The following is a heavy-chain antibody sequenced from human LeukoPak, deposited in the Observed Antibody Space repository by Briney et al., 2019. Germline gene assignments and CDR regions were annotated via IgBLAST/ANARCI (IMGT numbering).Heavy chain of an antibody. Sequence: GGSLRLSCTASTITFSNSWMSWVRQAPGKGLEWVANIKQDGSETKYVDSVKGRFTISRDNAKNSLFLQMNSLRGEDTAIYYCAGHLAGDSLYRHFDYWGQGTLVTVSS. CDR2: IKQDGSET. D-gene: IGHD5/OR15-5a*01. CDR3: AGHLAGDSLYRHFDY. J-gene: IGHJ4*02. CDR1: TITFSNSW. V-gene: IGHV3-7*04.